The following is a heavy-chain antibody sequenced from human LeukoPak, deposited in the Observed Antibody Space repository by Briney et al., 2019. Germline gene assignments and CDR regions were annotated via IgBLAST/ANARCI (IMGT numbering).Heavy chain of an antibody. CDR3: MVRGLRNWFDP. CDR1: GYTFTDHF. J-gene: IGHJ5*02. CDR2: ISAYNGNT. V-gene: IGHV1-18*04. D-gene: IGHD3-10*01. Sequence: APVKVSCKASGYTFTDHFVHWVRQAPGQGLEWMGWISAYNGNTNYAQKLQGRVTMTTDTSTSIAYMELRSLRSDDTAVYYCMVRGLRNWFDPWGQGTLVTVSS.